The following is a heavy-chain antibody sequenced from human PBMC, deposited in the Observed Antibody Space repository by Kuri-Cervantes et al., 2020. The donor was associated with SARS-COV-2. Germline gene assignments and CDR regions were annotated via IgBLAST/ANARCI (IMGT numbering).Heavy chain of an antibody. J-gene: IGHJ4*02. D-gene: IGHD3-3*01. Sequence: GGSLRLSCAASGFTFSSYEMNWVRQAPGKGLEWVSYISSSGSTIYYADSVKGRFTISRDNAKNSLYLQMNSLRAEDTAVYHCATSLRFLEWFSGDYWGQGTPVTVSS. CDR3: ATSLRFLEWFSGDY. CDR1: GFTFSSYE. CDR2: ISSSGSTI. V-gene: IGHV3-48*03.